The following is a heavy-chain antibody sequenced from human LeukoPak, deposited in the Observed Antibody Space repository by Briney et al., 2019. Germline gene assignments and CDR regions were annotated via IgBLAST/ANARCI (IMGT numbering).Heavy chain of an antibody. CDR1: GYTFTGYY. Sequence: ASVKVSCKASGYTFTGYYIHWVRQAPGQGLEWMGWIYPYSGDTNYSQNFQGRVTMTRDTSISTAYMELSSLKSDDTAVYYCARDRNSGSSLDIWGQGTMLTVSS. D-gene: IGHD6-6*01. V-gene: IGHV1-2*02. J-gene: IGHJ3*02. CDR3: ARDRNSGSSLDI. CDR2: IYPYSGDT.